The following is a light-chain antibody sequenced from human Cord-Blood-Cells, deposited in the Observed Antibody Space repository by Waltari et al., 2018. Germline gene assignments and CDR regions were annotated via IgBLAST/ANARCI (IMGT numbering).Light chain of an antibody. CDR1: QDISNY. CDR3: QQYDNLPLT. V-gene: IGKV1-33*01. J-gene: IGKJ4*01. CDR2: NAS. Sequence: DIQMTQSPSSLSASVGDRVTITCQASQDISNYLNCDQQKQGKAATLLIYNASNWERGVPSRFSGSGSGTDFTFTISSLQPEDIATYYCQQYDNLPLTFGGGTKVEIK.